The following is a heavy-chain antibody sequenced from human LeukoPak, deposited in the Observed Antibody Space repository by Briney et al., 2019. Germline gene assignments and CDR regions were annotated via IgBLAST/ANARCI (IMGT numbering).Heavy chain of an antibody. Sequence: SETLSLTCAVYGGSFSGYYWSWIRQPPGKGLEWIGEINHSGSTNYNPPLKSRVTISVDTSKNQFSLKLSSVTAADTAVYYCARGAGIVGATTSNNWFDPWGQGTLVTVSS. V-gene: IGHV4-34*01. CDR3: ARGAGIVGATTSNNWFDP. J-gene: IGHJ5*02. CDR1: GGSFSGYY. CDR2: INHSGST. D-gene: IGHD1-26*01.